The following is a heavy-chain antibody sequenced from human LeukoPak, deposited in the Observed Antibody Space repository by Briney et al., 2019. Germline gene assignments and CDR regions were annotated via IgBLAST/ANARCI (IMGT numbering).Heavy chain of an antibody. J-gene: IGHJ4*02. CDR3: AKQRRIVVVAAPLDY. V-gene: IGHV3-30*04. D-gene: IGHD2-15*01. Sequence: GGSLRLSCAASGITFSSYAMHWVRQAPGKGLEWVAVISYDGSNKYYADSVKGRFTISRDNSKNTLYLQMNSLRAEDTAVYYCAKQRRIVVVAAPLDYWGQGTLVTVSS. CDR1: GITFSSYA. CDR2: ISYDGSNK.